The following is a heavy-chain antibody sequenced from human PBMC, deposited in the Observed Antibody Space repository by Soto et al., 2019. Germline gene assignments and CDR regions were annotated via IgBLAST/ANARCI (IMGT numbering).Heavy chain of an antibody. V-gene: IGHV3-23*01. CDR3: VRRSKVSYPGTRIFDF. CDR1: GLTFGSRA. Sequence: EVQLLESGGDLIQPGGSLRLSCVASGLTFGSRAMSWDRQSPGEGLEWVSTITDTGGDAKYADSVRGRFAISRDNSKNTLYLQMSALRAEDSAIYFCVRRSKVSYPGTRIFDFWGRGTLVIVSS. CDR2: ITDTGGDA. D-gene: IGHD3-10*01. J-gene: IGHJ4*02.